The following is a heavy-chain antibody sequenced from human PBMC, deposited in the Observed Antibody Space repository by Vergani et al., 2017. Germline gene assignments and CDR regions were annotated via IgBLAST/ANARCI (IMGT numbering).Heavy chain of an antibody. Sequence: QVQLVQSGAEVKKPGSSVKVSCKASGGTFSSYAISWVRQAPGQGLEWMGGIIPIFGTANYAQKFQGRVTITADESTSTAYMELSSLRSEDTAVYYCAGEGGGCSSTSCYDYDYYMDVWGKGTTVTVSS. V-gene: IGHV1-69*01. CDR2: IIPIFGTA. D-gene: IGHD2-2*01. J-gene: IGHJ6*03. CDR3: AGEGGGCSSTSCYDYDYYMDV. CDR1: GGTFSSYA.